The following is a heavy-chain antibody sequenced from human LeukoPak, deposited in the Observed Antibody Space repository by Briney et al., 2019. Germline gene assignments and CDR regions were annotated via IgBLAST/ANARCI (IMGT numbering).Heavy chain of an antibody. D-gene: IGHD3-22*01. V-gene: IGHV4-4*07. Sequence: PSETLSLTCTVSGASISSYYWSWIRQPAGKALEWIGRIYVTGSTTYNPSLKSRVTISVDTSKNQFSLKLSSVTAADTAVYFCARGPYSYDSSGAFDIWGQGTMVTVSS. CDR1: GASISSYY. J-gene: IGHJ3*02. CDR3: ARGPYSYDSSGAFDI. CDR2: IYVTGST.